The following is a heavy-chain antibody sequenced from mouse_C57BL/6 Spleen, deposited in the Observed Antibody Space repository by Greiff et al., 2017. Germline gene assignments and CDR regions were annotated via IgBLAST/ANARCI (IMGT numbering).Heavy chain of an antibody. V-gene: IGHV1-64*01. J-gene: IGHJ2*01. Sequence: QVQLQQPGAELVKPGASVKLSCKASGYTFTSYWMHWVKQRPGQGLEWIGMINPNSGSTNYNEKFKSKATLTVDKSSSTAYMQLSSLTSEDSAVYYCARGLITTVVRDYWGQGTTLTVSS. CDR2: INPNSGST. CDR3: ARGLITTVVRDY. D-gene: IGHD1-1*01. CDR1: GYTFTSYW.